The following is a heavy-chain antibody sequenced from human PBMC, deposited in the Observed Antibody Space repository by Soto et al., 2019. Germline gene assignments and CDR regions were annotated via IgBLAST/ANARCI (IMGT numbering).Heavy chain of an antibody. CDR3: ARGQDYSKSGY. CDR2: IHPSGGT. J-gene: IGHJ4*02. V-gene: IGHV4-31*03. CDR1: GGSITSGTYY. Sequence: QVQLQESGPGLVKPSQTLSLTCTVSGGSITSGTYYWNWIRQSPGKGLEWIGCIHPSGGTHYNQSLKSRVSLSDDTSKNQFCLKMSSVTAAYTSVYYCARGQDYSKSGYWGQGTLVTVSS. D-gene: IGHD4-4*01.